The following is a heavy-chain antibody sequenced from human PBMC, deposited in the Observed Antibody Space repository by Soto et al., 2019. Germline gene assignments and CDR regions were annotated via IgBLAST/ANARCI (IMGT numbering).Heavy chain of an antibody. CDR1: GFTFSSYS. V-gene: IGHV3-21*01. CDR2: ISSSSSYI. J-gene: IGHJ4*02. Sequence: EVQLVESGGGLVKPGGSLRLSCAASGFTFSSYSMNWVRQAPGKGLEWVSSISSSSSYIYYADSVKGRFTISRDNAKNSLYQQMNSLRAEDTAVYYCATAQPGYSYGYGLGYWGQGTLVTVSS. D-gene: IGHD5-18*01. CDR3: ATAQPGYSYGYGLGY.